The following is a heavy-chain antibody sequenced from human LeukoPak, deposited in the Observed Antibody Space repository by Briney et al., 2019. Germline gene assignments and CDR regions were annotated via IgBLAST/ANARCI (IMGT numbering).Heavy chain of an antibody. CDR2: INHSGST. V-gene: IGHV4-34*01. J-gene: IGHJ4*02. CDR1: GGSFSGYY. D-gene: IGHD5-24*01. Sequence: SETLSLTCAVYGGSFSGYYWSWIRQPPGKGLEWIGEINHSGSTNYNPSLKSRVTIFVDTSKNQFSLKLSSVTAADTAVYYCARLGKRWLHRHGVDYWGQGTLVTVSS. CDR3: ARLGKRWLHRHGVDY.